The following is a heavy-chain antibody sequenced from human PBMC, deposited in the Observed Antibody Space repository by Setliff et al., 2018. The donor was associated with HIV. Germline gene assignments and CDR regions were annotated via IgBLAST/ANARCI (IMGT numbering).Heavy chain of an antibody. CDR1: GGSISSGGHY. J-gene: IGHJ6*03. Sequence: KTSETLSLTCTVSGGSISSGGHYWSWIRQHPGKGLEWIGHIYNSGSTYYNPSLKSRLIISVDTSKTQFSLKLTSVTAADTAVYYCARGDFWNEAPAYRYMDVWGIGTKVTVSS. CDR3: ARGDFWNEAPAYRYMDV. D-gene: IGHD1-1*01. CDR2: IYNSGST. V-gene: IGHV4-31*03.